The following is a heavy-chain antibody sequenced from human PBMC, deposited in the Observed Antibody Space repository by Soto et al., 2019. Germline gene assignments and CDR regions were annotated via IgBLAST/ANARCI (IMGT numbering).Heavy chain of an antibody. V-gene: IGHV3-11*06. J-gene: IGHJ4*02. D-gene: IGHD1-1*01. Sequence: PGGSLRLSCAASGFTFSDYYMSWIRQAPGKGLEWLSYSSDSGTFTRYADSVKGRFSISRDNAKNSLYLQINSLRGEDTAIYYCARSGDNYNLLDYWGQGXPVTVSS. CDR2: SSDSGTFT. CDR1: GFTFSDYY. CDR3: ARSGDNYNLLDY.